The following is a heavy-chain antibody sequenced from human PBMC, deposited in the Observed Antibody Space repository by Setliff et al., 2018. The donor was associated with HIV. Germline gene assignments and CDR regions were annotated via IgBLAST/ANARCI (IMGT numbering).Heavy chain of an antibody. CDR3: ARIVISSSSNYYYGMDV. CDR1: GFSLSTSGMC. D-gene: IGHD6-6*01. CDR2: IDWDDDE. J-gene: IGHJ6*02. V-gene: IGHV2-70*11. Sequence: SGPPLVNPTQTLTLTCTFSGFSLSTSGMCVNWIRQPPGEALEWLARIDWDDDEYYSTSLKTRLTISKDTSKNQVVLTMTNMDPVDTATYYCARIVISSSSNYYYGMDVWGQGTTVTVSS.